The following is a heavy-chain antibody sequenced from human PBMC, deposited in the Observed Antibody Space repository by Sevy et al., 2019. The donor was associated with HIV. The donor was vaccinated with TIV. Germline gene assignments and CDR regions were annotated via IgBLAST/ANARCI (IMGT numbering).Heavy chain of an antibody. J-gene: IGHJ6*02. CDR2: ISHDGINE. D-gene: IGHD1-26*01. CDR3: ANAYSGSYSHSYLYALDV. CDR1: GFSFSYYG. V-gene: IGHV3-30*18. Sequence: GGSLRLSCIGSGFSFSYYGIHWVRQFPGKGLDWVALISHDGINEYYADSVKGRFIISRDNSKNTVYLEMNSLRNEDTAIYFCANAYSGSYSHSYLYALDVWGQGTTVTVSS.